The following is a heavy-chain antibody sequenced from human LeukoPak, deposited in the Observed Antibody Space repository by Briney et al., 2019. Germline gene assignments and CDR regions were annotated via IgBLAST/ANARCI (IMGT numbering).Heavy chain of an antibody. CDR2: INHSGST. Sequence: SETLSLTCAVYGGSFSGYYWSWIRQPPGKGLEWIGEINHSGSTNYNPSLKSRVTISVDTSKNQFSLKLSSVTAADTAVYYCARDPGGYCSGGSCYSGEEGYWFDPWGQGTLVTVSS. J-gene: IGHJ5*02. CDR3: ARDPGGYCSGGSCYSGEEGYWFDP. V-gene: IGHV4-34*01. CDR1: GGSFSGYY. D-gene: IGHD2-15*01.